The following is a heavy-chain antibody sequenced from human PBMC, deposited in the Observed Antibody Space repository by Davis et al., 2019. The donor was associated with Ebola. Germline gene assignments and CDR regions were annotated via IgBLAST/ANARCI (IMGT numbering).Heavy chain of an antibody. V-gene: IGHV3-23*01. D-gene: IGHD1-1*01. CDR1: GFTFSNYA. Sequence: GESLKISCAASGFTFSNYAMSWVRQAPGKGLEWVSAISGSGGSTYYADSVKGRFTISRDNSKNTLYLQMNSLRAEDTAVYYCAKRTAGSQAFVDYWGQGTLVTVSS. J-gene: IGHJ4*02. CDR2: ISGSGGST. CDR3: AKRTAGSQAFVDY.